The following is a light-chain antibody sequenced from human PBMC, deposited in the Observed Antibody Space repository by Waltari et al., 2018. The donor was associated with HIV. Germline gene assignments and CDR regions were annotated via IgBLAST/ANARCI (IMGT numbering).Light chain of an antibody. CDR2: ETN. Sequence: QSVLTQPPSVSAAPGQRVTLSCSGSSSNIGDNYVSWFQQFPGTAPKHLIYETNPRPSEIPDRFSGSRSDTSATLDIVGLQSGDEGTYYCQSWDSRLGAGVFGGGTMLTVL. CDR3: QSWDSRLGAGV. V-gene: IGLV1-51*01. J-gene: IGLJ2*01. CDR1: SSNIGDNY.